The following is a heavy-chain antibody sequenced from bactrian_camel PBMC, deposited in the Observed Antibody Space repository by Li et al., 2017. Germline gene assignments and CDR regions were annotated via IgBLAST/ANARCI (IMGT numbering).Heavy chain of an antibody. D-gene: IGHD3*01. J-gene: IGHJ6*01. Sequence: HVQLVESGRGSVQAGGSLRLSCVASGATQDIGCMGWFRQVPGLEREGIGSIDSDGITTYADSLKARFTISRDNAKSTLYLQMNNLKPEDTAMYYCAADRAMDDDCYVGSLYTDFAYWGQGTQVTVS. CDR2: IDSDGIT. CDR1: GATQDIGC. CDR3: AADRAMDDDCYVGSLYTDFAY. V-gene: IGHV3S53*01.